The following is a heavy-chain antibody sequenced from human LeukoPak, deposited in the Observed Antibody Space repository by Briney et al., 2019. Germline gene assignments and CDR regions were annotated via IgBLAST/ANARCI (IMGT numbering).Heavy chain of an antibody. CDR2: ISNDGSTT. CDR1: GFTFSTFW. Sequence: GGSLRLSCAASGFTFSTFWMHWVRQTPGKGLVWVSRISNDGSTTHYADSVKGRFTISRDNSKNTLYLQVNNLRAEDTAMYYCAKKGSGWSFDYWGQGALVTVSS. D-gene: IGHD6-19*01. J-gene: IGHJ4*02. CDR3: AKKGSGWSFDY. V-gene: IGHV3-74*01.